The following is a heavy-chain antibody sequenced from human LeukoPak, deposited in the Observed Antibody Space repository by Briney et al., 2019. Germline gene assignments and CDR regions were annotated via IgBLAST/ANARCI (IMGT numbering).Heavy chain of an antibody. Sequence: GGSLRLSCAASGFTFSSYAMSWVRQAPGKGLEWVTIIYYDGSIKHYADSVRGRFTISRDNSKNTLYLQMNSLRVEDTAIYYCATWRGSGNYGGYFDYWGQGTPVTVSS. CDR2: IYYDGSIK. V-gene: IGHV3-30*07. CDR1: GFTFSSYA. J-gene: IGHJ4*02. CDR3: ATWRGSGNYGGYFDY. D-gene: IGHD3-10*01.